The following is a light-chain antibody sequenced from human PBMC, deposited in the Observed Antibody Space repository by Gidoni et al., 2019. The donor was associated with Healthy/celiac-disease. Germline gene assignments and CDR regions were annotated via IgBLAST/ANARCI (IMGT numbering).Light chain of an antibody. J-gene: IGLJ1*01. V-gene: IGLV6-57*04. Sequence: NFMLTQPHSVSESPGKTVTISCTRSSGNIASNYVQWYQQRPGSAPTTVIYEDNQRPSGVPDRFSGSIDSSSNSASLTISGLKTEDEADYYCQSYDSSNRVFGTGTKVTVL. CDR2: EDN. CDR3: QSYDSSNRV. CDR1: SGNIASNY.